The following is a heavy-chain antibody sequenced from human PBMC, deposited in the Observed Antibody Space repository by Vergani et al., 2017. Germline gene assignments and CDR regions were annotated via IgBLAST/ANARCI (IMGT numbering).Heavy chain of an antibody. CDR2: FDPAAGET. CDR3: ATGARGSGWYPFDY. D-gene: IGHD6-19*01. Sequence: VHPVQSGAEVKKPGPSVNVSCKLSGYTLSALSMHWVRQSPGNGLKWMGGFDPAAGETIPAQKFQGRVTMTVDTATGTAYMGLSSLGSEDPAVYYCATGARGSGWYPFDYGGEGTLVTASS. J-gene: IGHJ4*02. V-gene: IGHV1-24*01. CDR1: GYTLSALS.